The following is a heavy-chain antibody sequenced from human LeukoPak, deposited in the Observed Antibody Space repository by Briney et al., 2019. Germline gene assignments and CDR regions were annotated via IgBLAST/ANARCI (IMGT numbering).Heavy chain of an antibody. CDR3: AKDSSGWSHIYMDV. Sequence: PGGSLRLSCAASGFTFSNYEMNWVRQAPGKGLEWVSYISSSGSTIYYADSVKGRFTISRDNAKNSLYLQMNSLRAEDTAVYYCAKDSSGWSHIYMDVWGKGTTVTVSS. CDR1: GFTFSNYE. J-gene: IGHJ6*03. CDR2: ISSSGSTI. D-gene: IGHD6-19*01. V-gene: IGHV3-48*03.